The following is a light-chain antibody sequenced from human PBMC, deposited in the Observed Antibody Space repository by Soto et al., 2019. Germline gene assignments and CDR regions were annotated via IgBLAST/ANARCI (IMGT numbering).Light chain of an antibody. J-gene: IGLJ1*01. V-gene: IGLV2-14*01. CDR3: ASSTSDSLYV. CDR2: KVT. Sequence: QSALTQPASVSGSPGQSITISCTGTSSDVGGNKYVSWYQQYPGKVPKLLINKVTNRPSGVSYRFSGSKSGNTASLTISALLAEDVAEYFCASSTSDSLYVFGTGTKVTVL. CDR1: SSDVGGNKY.